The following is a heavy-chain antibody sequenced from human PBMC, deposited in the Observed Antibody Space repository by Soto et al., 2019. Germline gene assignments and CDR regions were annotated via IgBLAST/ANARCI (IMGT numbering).Heavy chain of an antibody. J-gene: IGHJ4*02. CDR2: ISSSSSTI. D-gene: IGHD3-3*01. CDR1: GFTFSSYS. Sequence: EVQLVESGGGLVQPGGSLRLSCAASGFTFSSYSMNWVRQAPGKGLEWVSYISSSSSTIYYADSVKGRFTISRDNAKNSLYLQMNSLRDEDTAVYYCARDTIFGVASTTFDHWGQGTLVTVSS. V-gene: IGHV3-48*02. CDR3: ARDTIFGVASTTFDH.